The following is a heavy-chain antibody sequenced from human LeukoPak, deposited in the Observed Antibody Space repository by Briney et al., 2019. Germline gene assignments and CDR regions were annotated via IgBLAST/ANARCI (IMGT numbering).Heavy chain of an antibody. Sequence: GGPLRPSCAASGFPFSDYYTSWIRQAPGKGLEWVSYISDSGSTIYYADSVKGRFTISRDNAKNSLYLQMNSLRAEDTAVYYCAREGSYELDYWGQGTLVTVSS. J-gene: IGHJ4*02. D-gene: IGHD5-18*01. CDR1: GFPFSDYY. CDR3: AREGSYELDY. CDR2: ISDSGSTI. V-gene: IGHV3-11*04.